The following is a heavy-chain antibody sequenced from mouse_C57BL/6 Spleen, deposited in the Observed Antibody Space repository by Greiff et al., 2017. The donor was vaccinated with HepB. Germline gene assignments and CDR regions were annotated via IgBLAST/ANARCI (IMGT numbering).Heavy chain of an antibody. D-gene: IGHD1-1*01. Sequence: VQLQQSGPELVKPGASVKLSCKASGYTFTSYDINWVKQRPGQGLEWIGWIYPRDGSTKYNEKFKGKATLTVDTSSSTAYMELHSLTSEDSAVYFCARDKERDYYGSSYYAMDYWGQGTSVTVSS. CDR3: ARDKERDYYGSSYYAMDY. CDR1: GYTFTSYD. J-gene: IGHJ4*01. CDR2: IYPRDGST. V-gene: IGHV1-85*01.